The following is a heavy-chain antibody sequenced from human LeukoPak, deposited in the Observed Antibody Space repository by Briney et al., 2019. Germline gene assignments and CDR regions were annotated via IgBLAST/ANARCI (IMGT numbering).Heavy chain of an antibody. Sequence: KFGESLKISCKGSGYSFTSYWIGWVRQMPGKGLEWMGIIYPGDSDTRYSPSFQGQVTISADKSISTAYLQWSSLKASDTAMYYCARLDRTNGVCPPYWYFDLWGRGTLVTVSS. CDR1: GYSFTSYW. CDR2: IYPGDSDT. V-gene: IGHV5-51*01. D-gene: IGHD2-8*01. J-gene: IGHJ2*01. CDR3: ARLDRTNGVCPPYWYFDL.